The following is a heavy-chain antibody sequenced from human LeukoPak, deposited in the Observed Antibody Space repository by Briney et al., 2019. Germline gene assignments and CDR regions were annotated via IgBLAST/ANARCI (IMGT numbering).Heavy chain of an antibody. V-gene: IGHV4-39*01. CDR3: ARHAPTYSSGWKPFDY. D-gene: IGHD6-19*01. J-gene: IGHJ4*02. Sequence: SETLSLTCTVSGGSIRSSSYYWGWIRQPPGKGLEWIGSIYYSGSTYHDPSLKSRVTISVDTSKNQSSLKLSSVTAEDTAVYYCARHAPTYSSGWKPFDYWGQGTLVTVSS. CDR2: IYYSGST. CDR1: GGSIRSSSYY.